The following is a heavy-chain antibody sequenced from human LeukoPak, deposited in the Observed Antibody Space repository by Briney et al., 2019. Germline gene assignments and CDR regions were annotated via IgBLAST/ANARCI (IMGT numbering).Heavy chain of an antibody. D-gene: IGHD4-23*01. Sequence: SVKVSCKASGGTFSSYAISWVRQAPGQGLEWMGGIIPIFGTANYAQKFQGRVTITADESTSTAYMELSSLRSEDTAVYYCARGETTVVTLDAFDIWGQGTMVTVSS. V-gene: IGHV1-69*13. CDR3: ARGETTVVTLDAFDI. J-gene: IGHJ3*02. CDR1: GGTFSSYA. CDR2: IIPIFGTA.